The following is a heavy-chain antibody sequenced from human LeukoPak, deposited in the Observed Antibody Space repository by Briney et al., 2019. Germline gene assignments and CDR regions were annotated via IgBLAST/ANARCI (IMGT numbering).Heavy chain of an antibody. V-gene: IGHV3-48*04. CDR1: GFTFSSYS. J-gene: IGHJ6*03. CDR2: ISSSSSTI. Sequence: PGGSLRLSCAASGFTFSSYSMNWVRQAPGKGLEWVSYISSSSSTIYYADSVKGRFTISRDNAKNSLYLQMNSLRAEDTAVYYCASLLGGGAYYYHMDVWGKGTTVTVSS. D-gene: IGHD3-3*01. CDR3: ASLLGGGAYYYHMDV.